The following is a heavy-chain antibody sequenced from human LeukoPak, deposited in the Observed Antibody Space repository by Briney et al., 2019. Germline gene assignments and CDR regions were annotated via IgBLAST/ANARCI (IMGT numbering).Heavy chain of an antibody. D-gene: IGHD3-3*01. CDR2: INPSGGST. CDR3: ARDRQYYDFWSGYENYYYYYMDV. Sequence: AASVKVSCKASGYTFTSYYMHWVRQAPGQGLEWMGIINPSGGSTSYAQKFQGRVTMTRDTSTSTVYMELSSLRSEDTAVYYCARDRQYYDFWSGYENYYYYYMDVWGKGTTVTVSS. J-gene: IGHJ6*03. CDR1: GYTFTSYY. V-gene: IGHV1-46*01.